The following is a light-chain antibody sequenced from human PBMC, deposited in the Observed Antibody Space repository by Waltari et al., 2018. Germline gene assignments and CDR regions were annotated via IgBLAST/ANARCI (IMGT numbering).Light chain of an antibody. Sequence: QSALTQPASVSGSTRQSITISSTATSRDVGSCNPVASYQQHPGKASQLMIYEFSKRPSGVSNRFSGSKSGNTASLTISGLQAEDEADYYCCSFAGSSTFVVFGGGTKLTVL. CDR1: SRDVGSCNP. CDR3: CSFAGSSTFVV. J-gene: IGLJ2*01. V-gene: IGLV2-23*02. CDR2: EFS.